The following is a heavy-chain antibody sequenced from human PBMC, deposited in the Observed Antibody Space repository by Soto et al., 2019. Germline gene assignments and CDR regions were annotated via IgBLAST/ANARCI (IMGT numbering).Heavy chain of an antibody. J-gene: IGHJ4*02. CDR2: IYYTGST. Sequence: QVQLQESGPGLVKPSQTLSLTCSVSGASISSGNYYWSWFRQHPAKGLEWIGYIYYTGSTYYNPSLRSRITISEDMSKNHFSLRLSSVTAADTAVYYCARGREEAGGPFDYWGQGTLVTVSS. CDR3: ARGREEAGGPFDY. CDR1: GASISSGNYY. V-gene: IGHV4-31*03. D-gene: IGHD3-10*01.